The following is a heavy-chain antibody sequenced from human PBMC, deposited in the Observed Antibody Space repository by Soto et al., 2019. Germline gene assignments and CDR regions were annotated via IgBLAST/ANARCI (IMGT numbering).Heavy chain of an antibody. CDR2: IYYSGST. Sequence: TLSLTCTVSGGSISSYYWSWIRQPPGKGLEWIGYIYYSGSTNYNPSLKSRVTISLDTSKNQFSLKLSSVTSADTAVYHCARGGYSYGSWYWFDPWGPGTLVTVSS. J-gene: IGHJ5*02. CDR1: GGSISSYY. V-gene: IGHV4-59*01. CDR3: ARGGYSYGSWYWFDP. D-gene: IGHD5-18*01.